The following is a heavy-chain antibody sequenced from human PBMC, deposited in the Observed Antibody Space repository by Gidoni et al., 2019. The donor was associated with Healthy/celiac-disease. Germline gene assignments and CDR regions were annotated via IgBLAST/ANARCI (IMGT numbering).Heavy chain of an antibody. CDR3: AKDKSGRWLHGRVFDY. J-gene: IGHJ4*02. V-gene: IGHV3-43*01. CDR2: ISWDGGST. D-gene: IGHD3-10*01. CDR1: GFTFDDYT. Sequence: EVQLVESGGVVVQPGGSLRLSCAASGFTFDDYTMHWVRQAPGKGLEWVSLISWDGGSTYYADSVKGRFTISRDNSKNSLYLQMNSLRTEDTALYYCAKDKSGRWLHGRVFDYWGQGTLVTVSS.